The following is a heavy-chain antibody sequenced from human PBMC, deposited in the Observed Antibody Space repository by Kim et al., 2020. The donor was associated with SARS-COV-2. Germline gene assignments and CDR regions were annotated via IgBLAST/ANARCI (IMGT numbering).Heavy chain of an antibody. CDR1: GFTFSSYA. CDR3: ATGLSRYSYGPPNDY. J-gene: IGHJ4*02. CDR2: ISGSGGST. D-gene: IGHD5-18*01. Sequence: GGSLRLSCAASGFTFSSYAMSWVRQAPGKGLEWVSAISGSGGSTYYADSVKGRFTISRDNSKNTLYLQMNSLRAEDTAVYYCATGLSRYSYGPPNDYWGQGTLVTVSS. V-gene: IGHV3-23*01.